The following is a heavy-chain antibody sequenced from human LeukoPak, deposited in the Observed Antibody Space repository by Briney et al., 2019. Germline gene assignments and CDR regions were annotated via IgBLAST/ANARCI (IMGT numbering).Heavy chain of an antibody. J-gene: IGHJ5*02. CDR1: GGTFSSYA. D-gene: IGHD3-22*01. Sequence: SVKVSCKASGGTFSSYAISWVRQAPGQGLEWMGGILPIFGTANYAQKFQGRVTITADESTSTAYMELSSLRSEDTAVYYCAREYYYDSPCWFDPWGQGTLVTVSS. CDR3: AREYYYDSPCWFDP. V-gene: IGHV1-69*01. CDR2: ILPIFGTA.